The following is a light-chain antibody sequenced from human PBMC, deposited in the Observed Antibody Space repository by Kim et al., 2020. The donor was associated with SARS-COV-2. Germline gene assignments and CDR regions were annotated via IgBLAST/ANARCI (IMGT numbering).Light chain of an antibody. J-gene: IGKJ2*01. V-gene: IGKV1-39*01. CDR3: PQSYSTLPST. CDR1: QSISSY. Sequence: IQMTQSPSSLSASVGDRVTITCRASQSISSYFKWYQQKPRKAPNLLIYAASTLESGVPSRFSGSGSGTDFTLTISSLQPEEFATNYCPQSYSTLPSTFGQGTKLEIK. CDR2: AAS.